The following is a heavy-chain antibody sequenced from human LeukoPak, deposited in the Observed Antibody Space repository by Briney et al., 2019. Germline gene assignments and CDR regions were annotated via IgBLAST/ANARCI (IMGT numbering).Heavy chain of an antibody. Sequence: GGSLRLSCAASGFTFSSYAMSWVRQAPGKGLEWVSAISGSGGSTYYADSVKGRFTISRDNSKNTLYLQMNSVRAEDTAVYYCAKEQLDYYGDNESFDYWGQGTLVTVSS. V-gene: IGHV3-23*01. J-gene: IGHJ4*02. CDR3: AKEQLDYYGDNESFDY. D-gene: IGHD4-17*01. CDR1: GFTFSSYA. CDR2: ISGSGGST.